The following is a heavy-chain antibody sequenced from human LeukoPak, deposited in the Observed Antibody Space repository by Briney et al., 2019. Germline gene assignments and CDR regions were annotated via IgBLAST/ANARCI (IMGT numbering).Heavy chain of an antibody. D-gene: IGHD6-13*01. CDR1: GFTFSDYY. Sequence: GGSLRLSCAASGFTFSDYYMSWIRQAPGKGLEWVSYISSSSSYTNYADSVKGRFTISRDNAKNSLYLQMNSLRAEDTAVYYCARDFQQPGDYYYYYGMDVWGQGTTVTVSS. V-gene: IGHV3-11*05. J-gene: IGHJ6*02. CDR2: ISSSSSYT. CDR3: ARDFQQPGDYYYYYGMDV.